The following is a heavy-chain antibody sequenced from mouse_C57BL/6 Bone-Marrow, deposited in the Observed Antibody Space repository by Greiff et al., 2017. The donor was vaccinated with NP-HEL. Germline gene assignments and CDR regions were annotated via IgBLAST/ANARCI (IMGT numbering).Heavy chain of an antibody. CDR1: GYTFTSYW. Sequence: QVQLQQPGAELVMPGASVKLSCKASGYTFTSYWMHWVKQRPGQGLEWIGEIDPSDSYTNYNQKFKGKSTLTVAKSSSTAYMQLSSLTSEDSAVYYCAREDYWGQGTTLTVSS. V-gene: IGHV1-69*01. CDR2: IDPSDSYT. CDR3: AREDY. J-gene: IGHJ2*01.